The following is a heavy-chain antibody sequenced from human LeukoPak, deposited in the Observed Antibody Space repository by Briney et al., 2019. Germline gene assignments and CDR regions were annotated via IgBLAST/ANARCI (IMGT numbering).Heavy chain of an antibody. D-gene: IGHD3-10*01. V-gene: IGHV4-59*01. CDR3: ARFSMVRGEGGNWFDP. J-gene: IGHJ5*02. CDR1: GGSISSYY. Sequence: SETLSLTCTVSGGSISSYYWSWIRQPPGKGLEWSGYIYYSGSTNYNPSLKSRVTISVDTSKNQFSLKLSSVTAADTAVYYCARFSMVRGEGGNWFDPWGQGTLVTVSS. CDR2: IYYSGST.